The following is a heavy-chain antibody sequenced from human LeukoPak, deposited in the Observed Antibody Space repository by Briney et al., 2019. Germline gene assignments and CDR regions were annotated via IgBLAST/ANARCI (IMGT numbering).Heavy chain of an antibody. Sequence: GGSLRLSCAASGFTFSRNGMHWVRQAPGKGLEWVALIYYDGSNKYYVDSVKGRFTISRDNPKNMVYLQMNSLRAEDTAVYYCARDLLYSGSYSWYFDLWGRGTPVTVSS. CDR1: GFTFSRNG. CDR3: ARDLLYSGSYSWYFDL. CDR2: IYYDGSNK. D-gene: IGHD1-26*01. V-gene: IGHV3-33*01. J-gene: IGHJ2*01.